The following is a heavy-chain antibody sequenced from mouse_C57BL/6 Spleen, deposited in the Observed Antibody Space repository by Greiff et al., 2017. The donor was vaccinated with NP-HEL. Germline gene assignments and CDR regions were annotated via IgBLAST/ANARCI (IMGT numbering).Heavy chain of an antibody. J-gene: IGHJ1*03. Sequence: VQLQQSGAELVRPGASVTLSCKASGYTFTDYEMHWVKQTPVHGLEWIGAIDPETGGTAYNQKFKGKAILTADKSSSTAYMELRSLTSEDSAVYYSTSALYYGDSYWYFDVWGTGTTVTVSS. CDR3: TSALYYGDSYWYFDV. D-gene: IGHD2-13*01. CDR1: GYTFTDYE. V-gene: IGHV1-15*01. CDR2: IDPETGGT.